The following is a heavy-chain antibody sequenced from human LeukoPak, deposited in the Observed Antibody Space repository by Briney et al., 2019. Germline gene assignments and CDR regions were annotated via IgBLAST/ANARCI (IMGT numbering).Heavy chain of an antibody. CDR1: GFTFSTYA. CDR3: ARDRSGSK. V-gene: IGHV3-23*01. J-gene: IGHJ4*02. CDR2: ISGSGDSP. D-gene: IGHD3-3*01. Sequence: PGGSLRLSCAVSGFTFSTYAMTWVRQAPGKGLEWVSTISGSGDSPYYADSVKGRFTISRDNAKNSLYLQMNSLRAEDTAVYYCARDRSGSKWGQGTLVTVSS.